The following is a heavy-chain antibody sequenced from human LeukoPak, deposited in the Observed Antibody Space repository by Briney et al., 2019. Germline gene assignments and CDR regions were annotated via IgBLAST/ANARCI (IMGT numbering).Heavy chain of an antibody. CDR1: GGSFSGYY. J-gene: IGHJ6*02. V-gene: IGHV4-34*01. D-gene: IGHD6-13*01. CDR2: INHSGST. CDR3: ARGLLAAAGRAHYYYYGMDV. Sequence: SETLSLTCAVYGGSFSGYYWSWIRQPPGKGLEWIGEINHSGSTNYNPSLKSRVTISVDTSKNQFSLKLSSVTAAGTAVYYCARGLLAAAGRAHYYYYGMDVWGQGTTVTVSS.